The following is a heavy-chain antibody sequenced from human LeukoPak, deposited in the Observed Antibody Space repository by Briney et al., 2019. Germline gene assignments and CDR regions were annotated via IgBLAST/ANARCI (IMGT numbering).Heavy chain of an antibody. V-gene: IGHV1-8*01. CDR2: MNPNSGNT. J-gene: IGHJ5*02. CDR1: GYTFTSYD. CDR3: ARSDEQYSSSYGLFDP. Sequence: ASVKVSCKASGYTFTSYDINWVRQATGQGLEWMGWMNPNSGNTGYAQKFQGRVTMTRNTSISTAYMELSSLRSEDTAVYYCARSDEQYSSSYGLFDPRGQGTLVTVSS. D-gene: IGHD6-13*01.